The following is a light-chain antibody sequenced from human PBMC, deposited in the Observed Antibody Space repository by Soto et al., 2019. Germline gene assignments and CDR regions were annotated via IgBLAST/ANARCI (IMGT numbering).Light chain of an antibody. V-gene: IGKV3-20*01. J-gene: IGKJ5*01. CDR2: GAS. Sequence: LTPHPAGPCVSLGETATLPFRACQSVSSSYLAWYQQKPGQAPRLLIYGASSRATGIPDRISGSGSGTDFTLTISRLEPEDFAVYYCQQYGSPITFGQGTRLEI. CDR3: QQYGSPIT. CDR1: QSVSSSY.